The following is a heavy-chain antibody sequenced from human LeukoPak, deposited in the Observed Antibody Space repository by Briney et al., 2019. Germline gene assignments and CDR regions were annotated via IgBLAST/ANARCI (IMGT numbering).Heavy chain of an antibody. CDR2: ISLSGDTM. CDR3: ASRGTVAPGGVY. Sequence: PGGSLRLSCAASGFTFSSYEMNWVRQGPGKGLEWVSYISLSGDTMFYADSVKGRFTISRDNPKNSLYLQMNSLRAEDTAVYYCASRGTVAPGGVYWGLGTLVTVSS. J-gene: IGHJ4*02. V-gene: IGHV3-48*03. CDR1: GFTFSSYE. D-gene: IGHD6-19*01.